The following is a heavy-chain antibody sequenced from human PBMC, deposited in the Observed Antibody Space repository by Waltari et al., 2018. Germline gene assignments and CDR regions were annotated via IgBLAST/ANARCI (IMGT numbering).Heavy chain of an antibody. CDR2: IRPHGSNI. V-gene: IGHV3-30*02. CDR3: ATYSASRGFNY. D-gene: IGHD6-13*01. Sequence: QGQRVESGGGVVQPGESLRLSCAASGFTFSTSVVHWSRQAPGTGLEWVEYIRPHGSNINYADYVKGRFTISRYNSKDTLYLQMNSLRAEDTAVYYCATYSASRGFNYWCQGTLVTVSS. J-gene: IGHJ4*02. CDR1: GFTFSTSV.